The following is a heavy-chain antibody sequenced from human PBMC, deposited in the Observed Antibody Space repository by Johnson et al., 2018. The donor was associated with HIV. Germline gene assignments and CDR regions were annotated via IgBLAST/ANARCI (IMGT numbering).Heavy chain of an antibody. D-gene: IGHD6-6*01. J-gene: IGHJ3*02. CDR2: IRYDGSNK. Sequence: QVQLVESGGGVVQPGRSLRLSCAASGFTFSSYAMHWVRQAPGKGLEWVAFIRYDGSNKYYADSVKGRFTISRDNSKNTLYLQRNSLRAEDTAVYYCGREFRYSSSPAHYAFDIWGQGTMVTVSS. V-gene: IGHV3-33*08. CDR1: GFTFSSYA. CDR3: GREFRYSSSPAHYAFDI.